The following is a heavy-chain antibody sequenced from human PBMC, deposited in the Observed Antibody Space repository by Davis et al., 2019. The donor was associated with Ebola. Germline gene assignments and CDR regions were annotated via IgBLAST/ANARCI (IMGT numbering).Heavy chain of an antibody. CDR3: ARAVEYYYYGMDV. Sequence: SETLSLTCTVSGGSISSYYWSWIRQPPGKGLEWIGYIYYSGSTNYNPSLKSRVTISVDTSKNQFSLKLSSVTAADTAVYYCARAVEYYYYGMDVWGQGTTVTVSS. CDR2: IYYSGST. CDR1: GGSISSYY. J-gene: IGHJ6*02. V-gene: IGHV4-59*08.